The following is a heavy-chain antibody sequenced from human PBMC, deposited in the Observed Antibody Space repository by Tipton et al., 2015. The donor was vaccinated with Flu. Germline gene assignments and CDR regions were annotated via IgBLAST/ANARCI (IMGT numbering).Heavy chain of an antibody. J-gene: IGHJ4*02. D-gene: IGHD3-22*01. CDR2: IYYSGST. CDR1: GGSISSSSYY. Sequence: TLSLTCTVSGGSISSSSYYWGWIRQRPGKGLEWIGSIYYSGSTYYNPSLKSRVTISVDTSKNQFSLKLSSGTAADTAVYYCARGRGYYYDFDYWGQGTLVTVSS. CDR3: ARGRGYYYDFDY. V-gene: IGHV4-39*01.